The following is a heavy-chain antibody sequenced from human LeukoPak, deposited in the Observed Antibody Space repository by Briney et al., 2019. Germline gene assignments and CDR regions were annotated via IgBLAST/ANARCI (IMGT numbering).Heavy chain of an antibody. CDR3: ARENYFDY. CDR2: IKQDGSEK. V-gene: IGHV3-7*01. J-gene: IGHJ4*02. Sequence: GGSLRLSCAASRFTFSSYWMGWVRQAPGKGLEWVANIKQDGSEKYYVDSVKGRFTISRDNVKNSLYLQMNSLRAEDTAVYYCARENYFDYWGQGTLVTVSS. CDR1: RFTFSSYW.